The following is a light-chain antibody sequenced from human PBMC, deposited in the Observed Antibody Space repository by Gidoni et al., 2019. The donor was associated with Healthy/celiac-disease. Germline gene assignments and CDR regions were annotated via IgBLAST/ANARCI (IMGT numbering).Light chain of an antibody. CDR3: QKYNSAPQT. J-gene: IGKJ1*01. CDR2: AAS. CDR1: QALSNY. Sequence: RDRVTITCRANQALSNYLAWYQQKPGNVPKLLIYAASTLQSGVPSRFSGSGSGTDFTLTISSVQPEDVAAYYCQKYNSAPQTFGPGTKVDIK. V-gene: IGKV1-27*01.